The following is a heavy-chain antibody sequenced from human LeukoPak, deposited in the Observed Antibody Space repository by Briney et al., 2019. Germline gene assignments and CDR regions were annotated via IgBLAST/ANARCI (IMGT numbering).Heavy chain of an antibody. CDR3: AKEMATGELIDY. D-gene: IGHD5-24*01. Sequence: GGSLRLSRAASGFTFSSYGMHWVRQAPGKGLEWVAVISYDGSNKYYADSVKGRFTISRDNSKNTLYLQMNSLRAEDTAVYYCAKEMATGELIDYWGQGTLVTVSS. V-gene: IGHV3-30*18. J-gene: IGHJ4*02. CDR1: GFTFSSYG. CDR2: ISYDGSNK.